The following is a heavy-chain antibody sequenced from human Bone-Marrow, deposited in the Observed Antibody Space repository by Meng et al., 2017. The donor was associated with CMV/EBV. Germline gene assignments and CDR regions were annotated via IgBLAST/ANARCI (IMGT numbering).Heavy chain of an antibody. CDR2: INWNGGST. V-gene: IGHV3-20*04. CDR1: GFTFDDYG. J-gene: IGHJ3*01. D-gene: IGHD6-19*01. Sequence: GESLKIACAASGFTFDDYGMSWVRQAPGKGLEWVSGINWNGGSTGCADSVKGRFTISRDNAKNSLYLQMNSLRAEDTALYYCARGEGTLAVAGITPRGPWGQGTMVTVSS. CDR3: ARGEGTLAVAGITPRGP.